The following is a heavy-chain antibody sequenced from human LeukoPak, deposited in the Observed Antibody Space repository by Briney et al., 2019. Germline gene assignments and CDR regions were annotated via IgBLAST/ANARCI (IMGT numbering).Heavy chain of an antibody. Sequence: GGSLRLSCAASGFTFSSYSINWVRQAPGKGLEWVSSISSSSSHIYYADSVKGRFTISRDNAKNSLYLQMNSLRAEDTAVYYCAKETVSFGGYDYWGQGTLVTVSS. D-gene: IGHD3-16*01. J-gene: IGHJ4*02. CDR3: AKETVSFGGYDY. CDR2: ISSSSSHI. V-gene: IGHV3-21*01. CDR1: GFTFSSYS.